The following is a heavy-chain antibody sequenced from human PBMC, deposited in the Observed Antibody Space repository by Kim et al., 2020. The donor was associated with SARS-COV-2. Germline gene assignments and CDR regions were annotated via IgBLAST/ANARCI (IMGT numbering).Heavy chain of an antibody. V-gene: IGHV4-34*01. D-gene: IGHD3-16*01. CDR2: SGYT. CDR3: ARGRGAADP. J-gene: IGHJ5*02. Sequence: SGYTNYTPSLKRRLTISLDTYKNQFSLRLTSVSAADTAVYFCARGRGAADPWGQGILVTVSS.